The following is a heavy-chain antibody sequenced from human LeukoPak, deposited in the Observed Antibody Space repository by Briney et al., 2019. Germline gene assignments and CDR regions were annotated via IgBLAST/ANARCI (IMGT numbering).Heavy chain of an antibody. CDR1: GFTFSIYA. Sequence: PGGSLRLSCAASGFTFSIYAMHWVRQAPGKGLEWVAVISYDGSEKYYVDSVKGRFTISRDNAKNSLYLQMNSLRAEDTAVYYCARESFYCSSTSCYRRRRGYYYMDVWGKGTTVTISS. V-gene: IGHV3-30*04. CDR2: ISYDGSEK. D-gene: IGHD2-2*01. J-gene: IGHJ6*03. CDR3: ARESFYCSSTSCYRRRRGYYYMDV.